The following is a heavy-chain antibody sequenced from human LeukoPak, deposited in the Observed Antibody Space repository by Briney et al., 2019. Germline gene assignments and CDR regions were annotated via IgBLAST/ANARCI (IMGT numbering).Heavy chain of an antibody. J-gene: IGHJ4*02. V-gene: IGHV4-59*01. D-gene: IGHD5-24*01. CDR1: GGSISSYY. Sequence: SETLSLTCTVSGGSISSYYWSWIRQPPGKGLEWIGYIYYSGSTNYNPSLKSRVTISVDTSKNQFSLKLSPVTAADTAVYYCAGGGRLQPLIDYWGQGTLVTVSS. CDR3: AGGGRLQPLIDY. CDR2: IYYSGST.